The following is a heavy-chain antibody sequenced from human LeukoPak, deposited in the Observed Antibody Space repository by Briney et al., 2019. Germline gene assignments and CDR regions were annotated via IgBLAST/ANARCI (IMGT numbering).Heavy chain of an antibody. Sequence: ASVKVSCKASGYTFTGYYMHWVRQAPGQGLEWMGWINPNSGGTNYAQKFQGRVTMTRDTSISTAYMELSSLRSEDTAVYYCARSHGNYYFDYWGQGTLVTVSS. CDR2: INPNSGGT. D-gene: IGHD4-23*01. V-gene: IGHV1-2*02. CDR3: ARSHGNYYFDY. CDR1: GYTFTGYY. J-gene: IGHJ4*02.